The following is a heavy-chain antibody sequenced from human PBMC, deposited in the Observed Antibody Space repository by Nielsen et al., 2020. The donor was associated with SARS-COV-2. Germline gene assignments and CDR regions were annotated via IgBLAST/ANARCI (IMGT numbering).Heavy chain of an antibody. CDR1: GYSFTSYW. D-gene: IGHD3-3*01. J-gene: IGHJ4*02. V-gene: IGHV5-10-1*01. CDR3: ARLHYDFFYHDY. CDR2: IDPSDSYT. Sequence: GESLTLSCLDSGYSFTSYWISCVRQMPGKGLEWMGMIDPSDSYTNYSPSFPGHVTISADRSISTAYLQWSSLKASDTAMYYCARLHYDFFYHDYWGQGTLVTVSS.